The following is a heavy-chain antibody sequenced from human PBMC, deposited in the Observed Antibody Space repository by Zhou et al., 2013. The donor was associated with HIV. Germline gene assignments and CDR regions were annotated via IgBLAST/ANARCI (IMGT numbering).Heavy chain of an antibody. CDR2: ISAYNGNT. Sequence: QVQLVQSGPEVKKPGASVKVSCKASGYTLTNYGISWVRQAPGQGLEWMGWISAYNGNTNYAEKFQGRVTMTTNTSTNTAYMELRSLRSDDTAVYYCARALSRGSTWLLYWGQGTLVTVSS. D-gene: IGHD2-2*03. J-gene: IGHJ4*02. CDR3: ARALSRGSTWLLY. V-gene: IGHV1-18*01. CDR1: GYTLTNYG.